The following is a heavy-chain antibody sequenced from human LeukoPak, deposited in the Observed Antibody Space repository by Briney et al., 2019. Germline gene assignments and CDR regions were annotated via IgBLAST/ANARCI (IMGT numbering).Heavy chain of an antibody. CDR1: GFSFNAHS. CDR3: ARDGHYDILTGYFQD. D-gene: IGHD3-9*01. CDR2: ISRSSGSI. J-gene: IGHJ1*01. Sequence: GGSLRLSCAASGFSFNAHSMSWVRQAPGKGLEWISYISRSSGSIDYADSVKGRFTISRDNAKNSLYLQMNSLRAEDTAVYYCARDGHYDILTGYFQDWGQGTLVTVSS. V-gene: IGHV3-11*01.